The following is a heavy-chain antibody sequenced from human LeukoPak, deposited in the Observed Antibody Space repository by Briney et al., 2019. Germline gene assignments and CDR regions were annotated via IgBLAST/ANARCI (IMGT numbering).Heavy chain of an antibody. CDR3: ARSPRGDWLLPPYFDY. V-gene: IGHV3-48*03. D-gene: IGHD3-9*01. CDR2: ISSSGSTI. J-gene: IGHJ4*02. Sequence: GGSLRPSCAASGFTFSSYEMNWVRQAPGKGLEWVSYISSSGSTIYYADSVKGRFTISRDNAKNSLYLQMNSLRAKDTAVYYCARSPRGDWLLPPYFDYWGQGTLVTVSS. CDR1: GFTFSSYE.